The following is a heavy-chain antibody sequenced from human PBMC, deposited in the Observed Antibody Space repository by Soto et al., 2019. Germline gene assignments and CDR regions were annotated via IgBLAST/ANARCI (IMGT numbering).Heavy chain of an antibody. CDR3: ASHSGGSPEGRYYSGMDV. J-gene: IGHJ6*02. V-gene: IGHV1-69*12. Sequence: QVQLVQSGAEVKKPGSSVKVSCKASGGTFSSYAISWVRQAPGQGLEWMGGIIPIFGTADYAQKFLGRVTITADESTSTAYMELSSLRSEDTAVYYCASHSGGSPEGRYYSGMDVWGQGTTVTVSS. CDR2: IIPIFGTA. D-gene: IGHD1-26*01. CDR1: GGTFSSYA.